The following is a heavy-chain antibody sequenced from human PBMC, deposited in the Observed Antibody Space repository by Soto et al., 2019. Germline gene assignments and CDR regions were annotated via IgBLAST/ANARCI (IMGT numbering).Heavy chain of an antibody. CDR3: AREVVPLVNRLDP. Sequence: GGSLRLSCAASGFSISTNYMNWVRQAPGKGLEWISVTYSAGTTHYANSVKGRFTISRDTAKNTLYLLMNSLRNEDTAVYYCAREVVPLVNRLDPCGQGTLVTVSS. CDR1: GFSISTNY. V-gene: IGHV3-53*01. CDR2: TYSAGTT. J-gene: IGHJ5*02. D-gene: IGHD2-15*01.